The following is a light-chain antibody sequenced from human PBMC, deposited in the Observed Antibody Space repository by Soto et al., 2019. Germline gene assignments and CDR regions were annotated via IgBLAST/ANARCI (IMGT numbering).Light chain of an antibody. V-gene: IGLV2-8*01. CDR3: TSYAGSNIWV. Sequence: QSALTQPPSASGSPGQSVTISCTGTSSDVGGYNYVSWYQQYPGKAPKLMIYEVSKRPSGVPDCFSGSKSGKTASLTVSGLQPEDEADYYCTSYAGSNIWVFGGGTKLTVL. CDR2: EVS. CDR1: SSDVGGYNY. J-gene: IGLJ3*02.